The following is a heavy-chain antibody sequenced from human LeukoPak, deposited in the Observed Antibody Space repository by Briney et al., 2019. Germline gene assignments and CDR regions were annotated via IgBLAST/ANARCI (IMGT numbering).Heavy chain of an antibody. D-gene: IGHD1-7*01. J-gene: IGHJ5*01. Sequence: GGSLRLSCAASGFTFSSYGMHWVRQAPGKGLEWVAVIWDDGGTKYYSDSVKGRFTISRDNSKSTLYLEMNSLRVEDTAVYYCAREGLTGSTNWFDSWGQGTLATVSS. CDR3: AREGLTGSTNWFDS. CDR1: GFTFSSYG. V-gene: IGHV3-33*01. CDR2: IWDDGGTK.